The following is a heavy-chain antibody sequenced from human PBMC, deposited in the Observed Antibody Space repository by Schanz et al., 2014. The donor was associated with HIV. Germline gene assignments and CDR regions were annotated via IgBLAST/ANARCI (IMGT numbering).Heavy chain of an antibody. CDR1: GFTFNSYG. V-gene: IGHV3-30*18. CDR2: ISYDGRNK. Sequence: QVQLVESGGGVVQPGRSLRLSCAASGFTFNSYGMHWVRQAPGKGLEWVSVISYDGRNKLYADSVKGRFTISRDNSKNTLYLQVKSLRAEDTAVYYCAKDANYYDTKYRGKGNYYHYYGMDVWGQGTTVTVSS. J-gene: IGHJ6*02. D-gene: IGHD3-22*01. CDR3: AKDANYYDTKYRGKGNYYHYYGMDV.